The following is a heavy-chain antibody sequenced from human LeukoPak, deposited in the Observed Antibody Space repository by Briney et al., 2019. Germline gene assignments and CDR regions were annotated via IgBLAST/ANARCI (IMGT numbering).Heavy chain of an antibody. J-gene: IGHJ4*02. V-gene: IGHV1-69*05. CDR1: GGTFSSYA. CDR2: IIPIFGTA. D-gene: IGHD3-22*01. Sequence: GASVKVSCKASGGTFSSYAISWVRQAPGQGLEWMGRIIPIFGTANYAQKFQGRVTITTDESTSTAYMELSSLRSEDTAVYYCAREPLEYYYDKGSFDYWGQGTLVAASS. CDR3: AREPLEYYYDKGSFDY.